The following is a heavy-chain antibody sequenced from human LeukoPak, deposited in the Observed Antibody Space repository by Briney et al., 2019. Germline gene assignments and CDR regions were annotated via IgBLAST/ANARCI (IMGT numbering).Heavy chain of an antibody. CDR2: ISSSGSTI. CDR3: AELGITMIGGV. CDR1: GFTFSRNS. J-gene: IGHJ6*04. D-gene: IGHD3-10*02. V-gene: IGHV3-48*04. Sequence: GGSLRLSCAASGFTFSRNSMNWVRQAPGKGLEWVSYISSSGSTIYYADSVKGRFTISRDNAKNSLYLQMNSLRAEDTAVYYCAELGITMIGGVWGKGTTVTISS.